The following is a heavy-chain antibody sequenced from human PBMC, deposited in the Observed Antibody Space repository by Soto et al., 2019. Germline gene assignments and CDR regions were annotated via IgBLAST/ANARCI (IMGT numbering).Heavy chain of an antibody. J-gene: IGHJ5*02. CDR2: IYHSGST. CDR1: GCSIRSGGYS. D-gene: IGHD3-22*01. CDR3: ARDERDYDSSCYYYWFDP. Sequence: SETLSLTGAVSGCSIRSGGYSWSWIRQPPGKGLEWIGYIYHSGSTYYNPSLKSRVTISVDRSKNQFSLKLSSVTAADTAVYYCARDERDYDSSCYYYWFDPWGQGTLVTVSS. V-gene: IGHV4-30-2*01.